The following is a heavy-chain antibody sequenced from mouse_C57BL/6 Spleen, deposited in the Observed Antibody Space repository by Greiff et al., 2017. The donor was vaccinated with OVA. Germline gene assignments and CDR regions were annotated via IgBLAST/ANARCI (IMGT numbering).Heavy chain of an antibody. J-gene: IGHJ1*03. D-gene: IGHD1-1*01. CDR2: IWGGGST. CDR1: GFSLTRYG. Sequence: QVQLQQSGPGLVAPSQSLSITCTVSGFSLTRYGVDWVRQPPGKGLEWLGVIWGGGSTNYNSALMSRLSISKDNSKSQVFLKRNSLQTDDTAMYYCAKHAYYYGSEYFDVWGTGTTVTVSS. V-gene: IGHV2-9*01. CDR3: AKHAYYYGSEYFDV.